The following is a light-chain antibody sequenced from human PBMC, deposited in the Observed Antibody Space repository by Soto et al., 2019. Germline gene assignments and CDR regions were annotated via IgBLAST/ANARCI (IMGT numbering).Light chain of an antibody. Sequence: QSALTQPASVSGSPGQSITISCTGTSSDVGGYNYVSWYQQHPGKVPKLMIYAVSNRPSGVSNRFSGSKSGNTASLTISGLQAEDEADYYCSSYTRSNTLVFGGGTKVTVL. CDR2: AVS. CDR1: SSDVGGYNY. V-gene: IGLV2-14*01. CDR3: SSYTRSNTLV. J-gene: IGLJ2*01.